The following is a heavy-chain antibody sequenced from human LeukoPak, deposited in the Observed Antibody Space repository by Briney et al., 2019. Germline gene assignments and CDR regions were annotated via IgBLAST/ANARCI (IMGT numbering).Heavy chain of an antibody. J-gene: IGHJ6*02. CDR3: ARDRGDCSSTSCATEDYYYYYGMDV. CDR2: LMSGGSND. D-gene: IGHD2-2*01. CDR1: RFTFSGLS. V-gene: IGHV3-48*01. Sequence: GGSLRLSCAASRFTFSGLSMNRLRPAPGMGLEGGSYLMSGGSNDAHTDPVKGRLTISRDHAKNSLYLQMNRLRAEDTAVYYCARDRGDCSSTSCATEDYYYYYGMDVWGQGTTVTVSS.